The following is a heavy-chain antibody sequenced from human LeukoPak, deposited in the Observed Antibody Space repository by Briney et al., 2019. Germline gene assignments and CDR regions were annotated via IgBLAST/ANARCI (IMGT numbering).Heavy chain of an antibody. CDR1: GFTFSSYW. Sequence: GGSLRLSCAASGFTFSSYWMSWVRQAPGKGLEWVSAISGSGGSTYYADSVKGRFTISRDNSKNTLYLQMNSLRAEDTAVYYCPKDSGSYYGSGGYFVVFDIWGQGTMSTVSS. J-gene: IGHJ3*02. V-gene: IGHV3-23*01. CDR3: PKDSGSYYGSGGYFVVFDI. CDR2: ISGSGGST. D-gene: IGHD3-10*01.